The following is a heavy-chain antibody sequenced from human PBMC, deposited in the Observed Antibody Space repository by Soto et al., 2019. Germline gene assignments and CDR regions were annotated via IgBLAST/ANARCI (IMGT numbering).Heavy chain of an antibody. J-gene: IGHJ4*02. V-gene: IGHV4-34*01. D-gene: IGHD6-13*01. CDR3: ARGNIAAALVY. CDR1: GGSISGHY. Sequence: QVQLQQWGAGLLKPSETLSLTCAVYGGSISGHYWNWIRQPPGKGLEWIGEINHSGRTNYNPSLKSRVTIPVDTSKNQFSLNLGSVTAADTAVYFCARGNIAAALVYWGQGTLVTVSS. CDR2: INHSGRT.